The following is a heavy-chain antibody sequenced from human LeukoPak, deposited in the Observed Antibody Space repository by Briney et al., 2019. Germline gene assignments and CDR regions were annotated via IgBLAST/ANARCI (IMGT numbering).Heavy chain of an antibody. J-gene: IGHJ4*02. D-gene: IGHD6-13*01. CDR1: GFTFDDYG. CDR2: INWNGGST. CDR3: ARSRLDSSSWYVVGDY. Sequence: PGGSLRLSCAASGFTFDDYGTSWVRQAPGKGLEWVSGINWNGGSTGYADSVKGRFTISRDNAKNSLYLQTNSLRAEDTALYYCARSRLDSSSWYVVGDYWGQGTLVTVSS. V-gene: IGHV3-20*04.